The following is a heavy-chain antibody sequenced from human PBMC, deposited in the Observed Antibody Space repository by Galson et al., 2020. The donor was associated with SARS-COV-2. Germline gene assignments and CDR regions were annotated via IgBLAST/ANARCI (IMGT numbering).Heavy chain of an antibody. D-gene: IGHD3-3*01. CDR3: ARGNVLRFLEWSLLYYYYYMDV. Sequence: SETLSLTCTASGVTISSYYWSWIRQPPGKGLEWIGYIYYSGSTTYNPALKSRVTITVDTSKNQFSLKLSSVTAADTAVYYCARGNVLRFLEWSLLYYYYYMDVWGKGTTVTVSS. J-gene: IGHJ6*03. V-gene: IGHV4-59*01. CDR2: IYYSGST. CDR1: GVTISSYY.